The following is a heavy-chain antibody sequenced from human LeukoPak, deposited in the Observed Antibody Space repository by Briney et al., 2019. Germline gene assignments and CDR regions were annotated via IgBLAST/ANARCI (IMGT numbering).Heavy chain of an antibody. CDR2: INPSGGST. CDR1: GYTFTCYY. D-gene: IGHD3-9*01. CDR3: ARGVRYFDWLLSQNFDY. J-gene: IGHJ4*02. Sequence: ASVKVSCEASGYTFTCYYMHWVRQAPGQGLEWMGIINPSGGSTSYAQKFQGRVTMTRDTSTSTVYMELSSLRSEDTAVYYCARGVRYFDWLLSQNFDYWGQGTLVTVSS. V-gene: IGHV1-46*01.